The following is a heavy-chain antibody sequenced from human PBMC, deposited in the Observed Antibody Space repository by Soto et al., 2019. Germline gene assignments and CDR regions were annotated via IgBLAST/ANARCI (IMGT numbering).Heavy chain of an antibody. CDR3: ARLSEGYCTNGVCPRFDP. CDR1: GGSISSYY. D-gene: IGHD2-8*01. J-gene: IGHJ5*02. V-gene: IGHV4-59*08. CDR2: IYYSGST. Sequence: PSETLSLTCTVSGGSISSYYWSWIRQPPGKGLEWIGYIYYSGSTNYNPSLKSRVTISVDTSKNQFSLKLSSVTAADTAVYYCARLSEGYCTNGVCPRFDPWGQGTLVTVSS.